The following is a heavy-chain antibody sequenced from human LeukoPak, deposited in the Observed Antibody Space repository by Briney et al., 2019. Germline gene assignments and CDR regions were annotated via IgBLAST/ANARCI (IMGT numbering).Heavy chain of an antibody. V-gene: IGHV6-1*01. Sequence: SQTLSLTCAISGDSVSSNSAAWNWIRQSPSRGLEWLGRTYYRSKWYNAYAVSVKSRMTISPDTSKNQFSLQLNSVTPEDTAVYYCARVSGSYDPFDIWGQGTMVTVSS. J-gene: IGHJ3*02. D-gene: IGHD1-26*01. CDR1: GDSVSSNSAA. CDR3: ARVSGSYDPFDI. CDR2: TYYRSKWYN.